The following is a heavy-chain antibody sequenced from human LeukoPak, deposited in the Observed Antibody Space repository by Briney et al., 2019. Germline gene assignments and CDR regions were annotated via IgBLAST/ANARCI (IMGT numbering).Heavy chain of an antibody. J-gene: IGHJ6*03. CDR3: ARGGYYDSSGYYYYYYYMDV. Sequence: PSETLSLTCTVAGGSISSSSFYWGWIRQPPGKGLEWIASIHYSGNTYYNPSLRSRVTASVDTSKNQISLKLNSVIAADTAVYYCARGGYYDSSGYYYYYYYMDVWGKGTTVTVSS. D-gene: IGHD3-22*01. V-gene: IGHV4-39*01. CDR2: IHYSGNT. CDR1: GGSISSSSFY.